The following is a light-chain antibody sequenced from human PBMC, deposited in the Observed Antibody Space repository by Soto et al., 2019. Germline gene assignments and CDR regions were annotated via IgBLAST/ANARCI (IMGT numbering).Light chain of an antibody. CDR1: QSVSSSY. V-gene: IGKV3-20*01. CDR3: QQYGSSPQT. J-gene: IGKJ1*01. Sequence: EIVLTQSPGTLSLSPGERATLSCRASQSVSSSYLAWYQQKPGQAPSLLIYGASSRATGIPDRFSGSGSGTAFTLTISRLEPEDCAVYYCQQYGSSPQTFGQGTKVEIK. CDR2: GAS.